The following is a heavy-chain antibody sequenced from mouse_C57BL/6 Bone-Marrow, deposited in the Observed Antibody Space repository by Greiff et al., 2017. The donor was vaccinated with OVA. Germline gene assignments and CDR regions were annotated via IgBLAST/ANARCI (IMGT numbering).Heavy chain of an antibody. J-gene: IGHJ4*01. CDR1: GYTFTNYW. Sequence: VKLMESGAELVRPGTSVKMSCKASGYTFTNYWIGWAKQRPGHGLEWIGDIYPGGGYTNYNEKFKGKATLTADKSSSTAYMQFRSLTSEDSAIYYCARRGSSLYYYAMDYWGQGTSVTVSS. CDR2: IYPGGGYT. D-gene: IGHD1-1*01. V-gene: IGHV1-63*01. CDR3: ARRGSSLYYYAMDY.